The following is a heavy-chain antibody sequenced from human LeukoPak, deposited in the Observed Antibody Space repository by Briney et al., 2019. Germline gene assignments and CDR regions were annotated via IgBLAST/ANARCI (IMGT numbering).Heavy chain of an antibody. V-gene: IGHV3-33*01. CDR2: IWYDGSNK. J-gene: IGHJ4*02. D-gene: IGHD2-21*02. CDR1: GSSFVNYG. Sequence: PGGSLRLSCAVSGSSFVNYGMNWVRQAPGKGLEWVAVIWYDGSNKDYTDSVKGRFTISRDNSKNTLYLQMDSLRAEDTALYYCARGLYYFDYWGQGALVTVSS. CDR3: ARGLYYFDY.